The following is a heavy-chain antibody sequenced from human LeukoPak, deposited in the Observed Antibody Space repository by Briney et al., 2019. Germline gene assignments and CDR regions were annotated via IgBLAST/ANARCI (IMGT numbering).Heavy chain of an antibody. CDR1: GGSISSGDYY. V-gene: IGHV4-39*07. CDR2: INHSGST. J-gene: IGHJ5*02. D-gene: IGHD3-10*01. Sequence: SETLSLTCTVSGGSISSGDYYWSWIRQPPGKGLEWIGEINHSGSTNYNPSLKSRVTISVDTSKNQFSLKLSSVTAADTAVYYCAPGGWRLDPWGQGTLVTVSS. CDR3: APGGWRLDP.